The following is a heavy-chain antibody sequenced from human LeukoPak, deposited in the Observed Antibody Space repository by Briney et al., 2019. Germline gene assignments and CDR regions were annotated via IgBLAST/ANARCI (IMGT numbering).Heavy chain of an antibody. CDR2: ISGSGGNT. D-gene: IGHD3-16*01. J-gene: IGHJ2*01. CDR1: GFTFSTYA. Sequence: GGSLRLSCAASGFTFSTYAMSWVRQAPGKGPEWVSAISGSGGNTHYADSVKGRFTISRDNSKNTLYVQMNSLRVEDTAVYYCTQGARADTYWYFDLWGRGTLVTVAS. V-gene: IGHV3-23*01. CDR3: TQGARADTYWYFDL.